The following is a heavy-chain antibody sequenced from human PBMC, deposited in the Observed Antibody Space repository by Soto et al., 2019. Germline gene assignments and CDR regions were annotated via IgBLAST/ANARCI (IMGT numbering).Heavy chain of an antibody. CDR1: GFTFTSSV. Sequence: ASVKVSCKASGFTFTSSVVRWVRQARGQRLEWIGWIVFDSGIANYAQKFQERVTITADKSTSTAYMELSSLRSEDTAVYYCARDESLIDSDYPDSWGQGTAVTVSA. CDR2: IVFDSGIA. D-gene: IGHD3-22*01. J-gene: IGHJ4*02. V-gene: IGHV1-58*01. CDR3: ARDESLIDSDYPDS.